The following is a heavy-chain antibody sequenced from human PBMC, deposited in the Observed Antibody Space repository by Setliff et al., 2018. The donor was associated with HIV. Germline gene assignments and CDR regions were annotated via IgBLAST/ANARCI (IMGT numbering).Heavy chain of an antibody. CDR3: ARGYYNSGNYFEY. J-gene: IGHJ4*02. Sequence: ASVKVSCKASGYTFTSYAMHWVRQAPGQRLEWMGWINAGNGNTKYSQKFQGRVTITRDTSASTAYLDLSSLSSEDTAIYYCARGYYNSGNYFEYWGQGTLVTVPQ. V-gene: IGHV1-3*01. D-gene: IGHD3-10*01. CDR2: INAGNGNT. CDR1: GYTFTSYA.